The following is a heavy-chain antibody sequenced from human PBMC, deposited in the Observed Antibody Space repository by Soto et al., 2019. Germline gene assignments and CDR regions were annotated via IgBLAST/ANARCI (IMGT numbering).Heavy chain of an antibody. CDR3: ASTYSTSWYWFDP. J-gene: IGHJ5*02. CDR1: GFSLSNAGLG. CDR2: IFSNDEK. Sequence: QVTVKESGPVLVKPTETLTLTCTVSGFSLSNAGLGVSWFRQPPGKALEWLAHIFSNDEKSYSTSLKSRLTISKHTSKSQVVLTMTNMDPVDTDTYYCASTYSTSWYWFDPWGQGTLVTVSS. D-gene: IGHD6-13*01. V-gene: IGHV2-26*04.